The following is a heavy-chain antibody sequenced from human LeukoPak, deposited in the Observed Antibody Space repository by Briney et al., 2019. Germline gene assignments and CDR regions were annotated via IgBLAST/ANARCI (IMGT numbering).Heavy chain of an antibody. CDR2: INHSGST. Sequence: PSETLSLTCAVYGGSFSGYYWSWIRQPPGKGLEWIGEINHSGSTNYNPSLKSRVAISVDTSKNQFSLKLSSVTAADTAVYYCARGEEAAAGTGIWFDPWGQGTLVTVSS. D-gene: IGHD6-13*01. J-gene: IGHJ5*02. V-gene: IGHV4-34*01. CDR3: ARGEEAAAGTGIWFDP. CDR1: GGSFSGYY.